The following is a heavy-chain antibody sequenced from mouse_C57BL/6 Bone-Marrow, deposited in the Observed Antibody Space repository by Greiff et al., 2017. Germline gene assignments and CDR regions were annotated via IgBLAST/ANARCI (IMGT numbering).Heavy chain of an antibody. Sequence: QVQLQESGPELVKPGASVKLSCKASGYTFTSYDINWVKQRPGQGLEWIGWIYPRDGSTKYNEKFKGKATLTVDTSSSTAYRELHSLTSEDSAVYFCAGDYGSSYWYFDVWGTGTTVTVSA. D-gene: IGHD1-1*01. CDR1: GYTFTSYD. V-gene: IGHV1-85*01. J-gene: IGHJ1*03. CDR3: AGDYGSSYWYFDV. CDR2: IYPRDGST.